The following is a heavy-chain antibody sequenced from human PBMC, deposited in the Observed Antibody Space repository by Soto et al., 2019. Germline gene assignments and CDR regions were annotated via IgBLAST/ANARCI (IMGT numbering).Heavy chain of an antibody. CDR1: GYTFTTYD. V-gene: IGHV1-8*01. J-gene: IGHJ4*02. CDR2: MNPNSGNT. CDR3: ATSTYSYTYFRY. Sequence: ASVKVSCKASGYTFTTYDINWVRQATGQGLEWMGYMNPNSGNTGYAQNFQDRVTMTWNTSISTAYMELSSLKSEDTAVYYCATSTYSYTYFRYWGQGTLVTVSS. D-gene: IGHD5-18*01.